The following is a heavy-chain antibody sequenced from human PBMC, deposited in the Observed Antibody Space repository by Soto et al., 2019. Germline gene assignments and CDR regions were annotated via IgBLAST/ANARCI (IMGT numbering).Heavy chain of an antibody. D-gene: IGHD3-10*01. CDR2: IIPIFGTA. V-gene: IGHV1-69*12. Sequence: QVQLVQSGAEVKKPGSSVKVSCKASGGTFISYAISWVRQAPGQGLEWMGGIIPIFGTANYAQKFQGRVTITADESTSTAYMELSSLRSEDTAVYYCARESGDTMVRGVIQYFQHWGQGTLVTVSS. J-gene: IGHJ1*01. CDR3: ARESGDTMVRGVIQYFQH. CDR1: GGTFISYA.